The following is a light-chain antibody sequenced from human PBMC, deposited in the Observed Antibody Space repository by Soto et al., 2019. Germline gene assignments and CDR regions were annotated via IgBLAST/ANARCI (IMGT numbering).Light chain of an antibody. CDR2: GAS. J-gene: IGKJ4*01. CDR1: QSVSSSY. V-gene: IGKV3-20*01. Sequence: EIVLTQSPGTLSLSPGERATLSCRASQSVSSSYLAWYQQKPGQAPRLLIYGASSRATGIPDRFSGSGSGTDFTLTISRLEPEDYAVYYCEQSDISPLTFVGRTMV. CDR3: EQSDISPLT.